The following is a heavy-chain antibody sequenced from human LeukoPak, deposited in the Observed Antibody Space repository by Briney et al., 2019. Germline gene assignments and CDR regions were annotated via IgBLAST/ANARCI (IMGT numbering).Heavy chain of an antibody. CDR1: GGSITSYY. CDR3: ARRAVAENYFDY. CDR2: IYSSGST. V-gene: IGHV4-59*08. D-gene: IGHD6-19*01. J-gene: IGHJ4*02. Sequence: SETLSLTCTVSGGSITSYYWSWIRQPPWKGLEWIGYIYSSGSTTYNPSLRSRVTISVDTSKNQFSLRLTSVTAADTAVYYCARRAVAENYFDYWGQGTLVTDSS.